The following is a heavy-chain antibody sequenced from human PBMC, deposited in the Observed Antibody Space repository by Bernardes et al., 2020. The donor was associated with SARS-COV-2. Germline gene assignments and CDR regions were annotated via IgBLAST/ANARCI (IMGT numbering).Heavy chain of an antibody. V-gene: IGHV4-4*07. CDR3: ARDWIGDYYDSSGYYYTYYYYGMDV. D-gene: IGHD3-22*01. J-gene: IGHJ6*02. Sequence: SETLSLTCTVSGGSISSYYWSWIRQPAGKGLEWIGRIYTSGSTNYNPSLKSRVTMSVDTSKNQFSLKLSSVTAADTAVYYCARDWIGDYYDSSGYYYTYYYYGMDVWDQGTTVTVSS. CDR2: IYTSGST. CDR1: GGSISSYY.